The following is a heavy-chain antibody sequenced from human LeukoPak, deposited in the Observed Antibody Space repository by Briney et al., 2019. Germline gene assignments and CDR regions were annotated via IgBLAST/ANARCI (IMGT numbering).Heavy chain of an antibody. D-gene: IGHD6-6*01. J-gene: IGHJ3*02. Sequence: ASVKVSCKASGYTFTGYYMHWVRQAPGQGLEWMGWINPNSGGTNYAQKFQGRVTMTRDTSISTAYMELSRLRSDDTAVYYCASAYSSSPVRDAFDIWGQGTMVTVSS. V-gene: IGHV1-2*02. CDR3: ASAYSSSPVRDAFDI. CDR1: GYTFTGYY. CDR2: INPNSGGT.